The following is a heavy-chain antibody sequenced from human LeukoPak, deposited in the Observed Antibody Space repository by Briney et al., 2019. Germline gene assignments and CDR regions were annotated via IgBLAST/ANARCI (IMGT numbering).Heavy chain of an antibody. V-gene: IGHV3-30*02. CDR3: AKDIQVWPRSLDY. Sequence: PGGSLRLSCAASGFTFWSYGMHWVRQAPGKGLEWVAFIRYDGSDKYHADSVKGRFTISRDNSKNTLYLQMNSLRAEDTAVYYCAKDIQVWPRSLDYWGQGTLVTVS. CDR1: GFTFWSYG. CDR2: IRYDGSDK. D-gene: IGHD5-18*01. J-gene: IGHJ4*02.